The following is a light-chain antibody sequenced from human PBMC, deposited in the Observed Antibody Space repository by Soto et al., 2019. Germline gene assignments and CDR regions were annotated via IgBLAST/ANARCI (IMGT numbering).Light chain of an antibody. CDR2: SNN. Sequence: QSVLTQPPSASGTPGQRVTISCSGSSSNIGSNTVNWYQQLPGTAAKLLIYSNNQRPSGVPDRFSGSKSGTSASLAIIGLQSEDEADYYCAAWDDSLNGYVVFGGGTKLTVL. J-gene: IGLJ2*01. CDR1: SSNIGSNT. V-gene: IGLV1-44*01. CDR3: AAWDDSLNGYVV.